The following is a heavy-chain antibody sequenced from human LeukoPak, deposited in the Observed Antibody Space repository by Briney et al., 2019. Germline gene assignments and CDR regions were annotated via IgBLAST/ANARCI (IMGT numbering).Heavy chain of an antibody. V-gene: IGHV3-66*01. D-gene: IGHD6-19*01. CDR1: GFTVSSNY. J-gene: IGHJ4*02. Sequence: GGSLRLSCAASGFTVSSNYMSWVCQAPGKGLEWVSVIYSGGSTYYADSVKGRFTISRDNSKNTLYLQMNSLRPEDTALYYCATSSDWYPVSSDHWGQGTLVTVSS. CDR2: IYSGGST. CDR3: ATSSDWYPVSSDH.